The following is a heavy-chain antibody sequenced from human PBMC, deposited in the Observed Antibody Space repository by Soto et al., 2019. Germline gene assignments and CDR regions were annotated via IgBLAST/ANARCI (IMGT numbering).Heavy chain of an antibody. CDR2: MSGSGGST. Sequence: EVQLLESGGGLVQPGGSLRLSCAASGFPFSSYAMSWVRQVPGKGLEWVSAMSGSGGSTYYADSVKGRFTISRDNSKNTLYLQMNSLRAEDTAVYYCVLWPPYYFDYWGQGTLVTVSS. D-gene: IGHD3-10*01. J-gene: IGHJ4*02. CDR3: VLWPPYYFDY. CDR1: GFPFSSYA. V-gene: IGHV3-23*01.